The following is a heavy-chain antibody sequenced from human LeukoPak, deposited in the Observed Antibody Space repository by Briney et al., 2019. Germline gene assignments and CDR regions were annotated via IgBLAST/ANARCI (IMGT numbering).Heavy chain of an antibody. CDR1: GFTFSSYG. Sequence: GGSLRLSCAASGFTFSSYGMHWVRQAPGKGLEWVAVIWYDGSNKYYADSVKGRFTISRDNSKNTLYLQMNSLRAEDTAVYYCARDFVVVRALDPWGQGTLVTVSS. CDR2: IWYDGSNK. CDR3: ARDFVVVRALDP. V-gene: IGHV3-33*01. J-gene: IGHJ5*02. D-gene: IGHD2-2*01.